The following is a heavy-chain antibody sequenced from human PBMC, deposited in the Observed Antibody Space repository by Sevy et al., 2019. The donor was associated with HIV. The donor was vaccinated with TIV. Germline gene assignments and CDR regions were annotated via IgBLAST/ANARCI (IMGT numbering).Heavy chain of an antibody. D-gene: IGHD5-12*01. J-gene: IGHJ5*02. CDR3: ARGIEMATIPSWFDP. V-gene: IGHV3-48*04. CDR2: ISSSSSTM. Sequence: GGSLRLSCAASEFSFSSYSMNWVRQAPGQGLEWVSYISSSSSTMYYADSVKGRFTISRDNAKNSLYLQMNSLRAEDTAVYYCARGIEMATIPSWFDPWGQGTLVTVSS. CDR1: EFSFSSYS.